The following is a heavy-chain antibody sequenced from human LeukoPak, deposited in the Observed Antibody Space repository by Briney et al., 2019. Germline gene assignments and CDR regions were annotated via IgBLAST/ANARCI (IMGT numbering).Heavy chain of an antibody. CDR3: ARGTRYISSSGFDY. J-gene: IGHJ4*02. V-gene: IGHV6-1*01. Sequence: SHTLSLTCGISGDSVFCNSATWKWIRQSPSRRLQWLGRTFYRSKWYNDHAVSVKSRIIINPDTSKNQLSLQLNSVTPEDSAVYYCARGTRYISSSGFDYWGQGTLVTVSS. CDR1: GDSVFCNSAT. D-gene: IGHD6-6*01. CDR2: TFYRSKWYN.